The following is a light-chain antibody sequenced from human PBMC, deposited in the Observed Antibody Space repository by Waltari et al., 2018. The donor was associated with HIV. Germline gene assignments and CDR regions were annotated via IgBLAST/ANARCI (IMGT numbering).Light chain of an antibody. CDR2: DGS. Sequence: QSALTQPPSASGSPGQSVTISCTGTSSDVGGYDYVSWYQHHPGKVPRLIMYDGSKRPSGVPDRFSGFKSGNTASLTVSGLQAEDEADYYCTSYAGSGEYVFGTGTKVTVL. CDR3: TSYAGSGEYV. J-gene: IGLJ1*01. CDR1: SSDVGGYDY. V-gene: IGLV2-8*01.